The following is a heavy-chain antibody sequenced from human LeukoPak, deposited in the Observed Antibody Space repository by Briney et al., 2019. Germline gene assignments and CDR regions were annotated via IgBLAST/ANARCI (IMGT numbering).Heavy chain of an antibody. Sequence: ASVKVSCKASGYTFTGYYMHWVRQAPGQGLEWMGWTNPNSGGTNYAQKFQGRVTMTRDTSISTAYMELSRLRSDDTAVYYCARVLPRIAAAGTKGYYFDYWGQGTLVTVSS. V-gene: IGHV1-2*02. CDR2: TNPNSGGT. CDR1: GYTFTGYY. CDR3: ARVLPRIAAAGTKGYYFDY. J-gene: IGHJ4*02. D-gene: IGHD6-13*01.